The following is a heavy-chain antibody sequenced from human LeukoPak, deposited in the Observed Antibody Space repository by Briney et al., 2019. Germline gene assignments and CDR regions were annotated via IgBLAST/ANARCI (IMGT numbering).Heavy chain of an antibody. Sequence: AGGSLRLSCAASGFTFSSYSMHWVRQAPGKGLEWVSYISSSSSTIYYADSVKGRFTISRDNAKNSLYLQMNSLRAEDTAVYYCAREFRVGATIEAAFDIWGQGTMVTVSS. D-gene: IGHD1-26*01. CDR2: ISSSSSTI. V-gene: IGHV3-48*04. CDR3: AREFRVGATIEAAFDI. CDR1: GFTFSSYS. J-gene: IGHJ3*02.